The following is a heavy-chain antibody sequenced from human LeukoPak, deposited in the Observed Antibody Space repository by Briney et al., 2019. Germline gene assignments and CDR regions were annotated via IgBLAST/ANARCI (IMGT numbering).Heavy chain of an antibody. Sequence: GGSLRLSCAASGFTFSSYRMNWVRQAPGKGLEWVSSISSSSSYIYYADSVKGRFTISRDNAKNSLYLQMNSLRAEDTAVYYCARDRYGDYIFDYWGQGTLVTVSS. V-gene: IGHV3-21*01. CDR2: ISSSSSYI. D-gene: IGHD4-17*01. J-gene: IGHJ4*02. CDR1: GFTFSSYR. CDR3: ARDRYGDYIFDY.